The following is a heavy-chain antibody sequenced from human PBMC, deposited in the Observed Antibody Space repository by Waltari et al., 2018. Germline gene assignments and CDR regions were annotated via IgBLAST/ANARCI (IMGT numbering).Heavy chain of an antibody. CDR2: INAGNGNT. Sequence: VQRVQSGAEVKKPGASVKVPCNGSGYTFSSYVMHWVRNAPGQRLEGMGWINAGNGNTKYSQKFQRRVTVTRDTSASTAYMGLSSLRSEDTAVYYCARDRGCSGGGCDPGDDWFDPWGQGTLVTVSS. V-gene: IGHV1-3*01. J-gene: IGHJ5*02. D-gene: IGHD2-15*01. CDR3: ARDRGCSGGGCDPGDDWFDP. CDR1: GYTFSSYV.